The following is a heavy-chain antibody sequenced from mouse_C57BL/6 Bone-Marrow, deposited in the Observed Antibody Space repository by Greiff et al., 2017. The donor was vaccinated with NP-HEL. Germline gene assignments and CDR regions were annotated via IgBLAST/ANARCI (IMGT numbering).Heavy chain of an antibody. D-gene: IGHD1-1*01. CDR2: IDPETGGT. Sequence: VQLQQSGAELVRPGASVTLSCKASGYTFTDYEMHWVKQTPVHGLEWIGAIDPETGGTAYNQKFKGKAILTADKSSSTAYMELRSLTSEDSAVYYCTSRVLYYGSSPYYAMDYWGQGTSVTVSS. CDR1: GYTFTDYE. V-gene: IGHV1-15*01. J-gene: IGHJ4*01. CDR3: TSRVLYYGSSPYYAMDY.